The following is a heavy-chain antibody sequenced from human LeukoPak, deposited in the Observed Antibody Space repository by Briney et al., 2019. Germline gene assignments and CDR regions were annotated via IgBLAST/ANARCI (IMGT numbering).Heavy chain of an antibody. CDR3: ARDRGYYDILTGRETVFDP. J-gene: IGHJ5*02. D-gene: IGHD3-9*01. CDR2: IYYSGST. CDR1: GGSISSGDYY. Sequence: SETLSLTCTVSGGSISSGDYYWSWIRQPPGKGLEWIGYIYYSGSTYYNPSLKSRVTISVDTSKNQFSLKLSSVTAADTAVYYCARDRGYYDILTGRETVFDPWGQGTLVTVSS. V-gene: IGHV4-30-4*08.